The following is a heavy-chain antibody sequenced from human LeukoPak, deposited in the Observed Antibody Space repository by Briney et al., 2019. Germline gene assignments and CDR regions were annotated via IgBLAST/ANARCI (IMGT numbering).Heavy chain of an antibody. CDR2: INHSGST. D-gene: IGHD3-22*01. CDR3: ARGRRASHWLSS. V-gene: IGHV4-34*01. CDR1: GGSFSGYY. J-gene: IGHJ5*02. Sequence: PSETLSLTCAVYGGSFSGYYWSWIRQPPGKGLEWIGEINHSGSTNYNPSLKSRVTISVDTSKNQFSLKLSSVTAADTAVYYCARGRRASHWLSSWGQGTLVTVSS.